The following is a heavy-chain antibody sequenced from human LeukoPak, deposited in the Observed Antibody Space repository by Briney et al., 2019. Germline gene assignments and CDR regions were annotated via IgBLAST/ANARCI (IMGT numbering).Heavy chain of an antibody. CDR1: GFTFSAYT. CDR2: ISSSSSYI. V-gene: IGHV3-21*01. J-gene: IGHJ4*02. D-gene: IGHD5/OR15-5a*01. CDR3: ARDSSSTTPGEFDY. Sequence: GGSLRLSCAASGFTFSAYTMNWVRQAPGKGLEWVSSISSSSSYIYYADSVKGRFTISRDNAKNSLYLQMNSLRAEDTAVYYCARDSSSTTPGEFDYWGQGTLVTVSS.